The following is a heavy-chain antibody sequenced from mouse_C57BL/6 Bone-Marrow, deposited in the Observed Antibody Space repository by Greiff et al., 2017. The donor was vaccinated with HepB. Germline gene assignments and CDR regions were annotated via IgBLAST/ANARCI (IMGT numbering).Heavy chain of an antibody. CDR3: AREGYYGNTWFAY. CDR2: FDPSDSYT. D-gene: IGHD2-1*01. CDR1: GYTFTSYW. Sequence: QVQLQQPGAELVKPGASVKLSCKASGYTFTSYWMQWVKQRPGQGLEWIGEFDPSDSYTNYNQKFKGKATLTVDTSSSTAYMQLSSLTSEDSAVYYCAREGYYGNTWFAYWGQGTLVTVSA. V-gene: IGHV1-50*01. J-gene: IGHJ3*01.